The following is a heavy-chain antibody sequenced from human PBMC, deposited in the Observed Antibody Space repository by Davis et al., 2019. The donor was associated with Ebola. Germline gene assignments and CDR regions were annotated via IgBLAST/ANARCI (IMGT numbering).Heavy chain of an antibody. Sequence: GESLKISCVASGFPFSGYAMTWVRQAPGKGLECVSSISASGDSTYYADSVKGRFTISRDNSKNTLYLQMNSLRTDDTAVYYCARDPRGDPRSAFDIWGQGTMVTVSS. J-gene: IGHJ3*02. CDR2: ISASGDST. CDR3: ARDPRGDPRSAFDI. CDR1: GFPFSGYA. D-gene: IGHD2-21*02. V-gene: IGHV3-23*01.